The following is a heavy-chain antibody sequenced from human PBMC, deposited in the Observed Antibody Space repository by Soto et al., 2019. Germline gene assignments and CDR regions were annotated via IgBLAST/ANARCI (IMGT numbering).Heavy chain of an antibody. D-gene: IGHD3-9*01. Sequence: ASVKVSCKASGGTFSSYAISWVRQAPGQGLEWMGWISAYNGNTNYAQKFQGRVSLTWDTSLNTAYMELSSLMSEDTAVYYCARPPGYISDWYYFDLWGQGTQVTVSS. V-gene: IGHV1-18*01. CDR3: ARPPGYISDWYYFDL. CDR2: ISAYNGNT. J-gene: IGHJ4*02. CDR1: GGTFSSYA.